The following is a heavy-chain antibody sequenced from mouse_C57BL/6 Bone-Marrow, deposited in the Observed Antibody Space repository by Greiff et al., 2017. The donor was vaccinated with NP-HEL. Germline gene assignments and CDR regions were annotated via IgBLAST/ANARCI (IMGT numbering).Heavy chain of an antibody. CDR2: ISYDGSN. D-gene: IGHD1-1*01. V-gene: IGHV3-6*01. CDR3: ARVCHYGSSYDGFAY. CDR1: GYSITSGYY. J-gene: IGHJ3*01. Sequence: EVQLQQSGPGLVKPSQSLSLTCSVTGYSITSGYYWNWIRQFPGNKLEWMGYISYDGSNNYNPSLKNRISITRDTSKNQFFLKLNSVTTEDTATYYCARVCHYGSSYDGFAYWGQGTLVTVSA.